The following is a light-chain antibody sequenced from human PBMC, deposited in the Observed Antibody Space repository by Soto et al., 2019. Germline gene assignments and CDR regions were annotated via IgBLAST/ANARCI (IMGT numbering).Light chain of an antibody. V-gene: IGKV4-1*01. Sequence: DIVMTQSPSSLAVSLGERATINCKSSQSVLYSSNNKHYLAWYQQKAGQPPKLLIYGASTRASGVPDRFSGSGSGTDFTLTISRLQSEDVAVYYCQQYYRTPLTCGGGTKLEI. CDR2: GAS. CDR3: QQYYRTPLT. J-gene: IGKJ4*01. CDR1: QSVLYSSNNKHY.